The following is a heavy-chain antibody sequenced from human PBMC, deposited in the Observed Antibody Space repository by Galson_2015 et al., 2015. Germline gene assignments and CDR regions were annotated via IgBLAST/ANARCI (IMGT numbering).Heavy chain of an antibody. CDR1: GFTFSSYG. Sequence: SLRLSCAASGFTFSSYGMHWVRQAPGKGLEWVAVIWYDGSNKYYADSVKGRFTISRDNSKNTLYLQMNSLRAEDTAVYYCARVFHSSSWYEADYWGQGTLVTVSS. V-gene: IGHV3-33*01. D-gene: IGHD6-13*01. J-gene: IGHJ4*02. CDR2: IWYDGSNK. CDR3: ARVFHSSSWYEADY.